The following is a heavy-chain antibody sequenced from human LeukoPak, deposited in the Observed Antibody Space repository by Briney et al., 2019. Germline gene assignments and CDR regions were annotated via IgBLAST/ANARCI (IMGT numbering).Heavy chain of an antibody. CDR3: AREDNDDYYYYGMDV. D-gene: IGHD1-1*01. Sequence: ASVKVSCKASGYTFTSYYMHWVRQAPGQGLEWMAIINPSGGSTSHAQKFQGRVTMTRDTSASTVYMELSSLRSEDTAVYYCAREDNDDYYYYGMDVRGQGTAVTVSS. V-gene: IGHV1-46*01. CDR2: INPSGGST. CDR1: GYTFTSYY. J-gene: IGHJ6*02.